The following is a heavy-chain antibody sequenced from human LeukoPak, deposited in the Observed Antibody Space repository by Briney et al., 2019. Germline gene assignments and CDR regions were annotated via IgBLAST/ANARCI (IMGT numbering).Heavy chain of an antibody. CDR1: GGTFSSYA. J-gene: IGHJ6*02. CDR3: ARESSSGRPSHYYYGMDV. D-gene: IGHD6-19*01. V-gene: IGHV1-69*13. CDR2: IIPIFGTA. Sequence: SVKVSCKASGGTFSSYAISWVRQAPGQGLEWMGGIIPIFGTANYAQKFQGRVTITADESTSTAYMELSSLRSEDTAVYYCARESSSGRPSHYYYGMDVWGQGTTVTVSS.